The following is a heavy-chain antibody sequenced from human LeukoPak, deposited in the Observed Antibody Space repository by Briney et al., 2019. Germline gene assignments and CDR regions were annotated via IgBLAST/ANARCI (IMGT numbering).Heavy chain of an antibody. CDR3: ARDLMGIAYRGAFYY. CDR2: ISDNDNDI. Sequence: PGGSLRLSCAASGFTFGYFEMIWVRQAPGKGLEWISYISDNDNDIYYADSVRGRFTISRDNAKNSLYLQMNGLRAEDTAVYYCARDLMGIAYRGAFYYWGQGTLVTVSS. CDR1: GFTFGYFE. J-gene: IGHJ4*02. D-gene: IGHD6-13*01. V-gene: IGHV3-48*03.